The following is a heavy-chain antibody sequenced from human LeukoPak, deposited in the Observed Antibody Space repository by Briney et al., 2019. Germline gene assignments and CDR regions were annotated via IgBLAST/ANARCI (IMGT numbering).Heavy chain of an antibody. CDR2: ISSSSRYI. D-gene: IGHD3-16*01. CDR3: AREISKAYDY. J-gene: IGHJ4*02. V-gene: IGHV3-21*01. Sequence: GGSLRLSCGASGFTFSSYSMNWVRQAPGKGLEWVSSISSSSRYIYYADSVKGRFTISRDNAKNSLYLQMNSLRAEDTAVYYCAREISKAYDYWGQGTLVTVSS. CDR1: GFTFSSYS.